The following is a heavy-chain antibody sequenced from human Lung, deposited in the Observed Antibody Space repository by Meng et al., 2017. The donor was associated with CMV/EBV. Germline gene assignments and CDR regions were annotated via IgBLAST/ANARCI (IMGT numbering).Heavy chain of an antibody. D-gene: IGHD2/OR15-2a*01. CDR1: GFIVSSTY. CDR2: IYSGGTT. CDR3: ARSILSNGFDAFDI. V-gene: IGHV3-53*01. J-gene: IGHJ3*02. Sequence: GGSLRLXCEASGFIVSSTYMSWVRQAPGKGREWVSVIYSGGTTFKANSVKGRFTISRDNSKNTLFLQMNRLRAEDTAVYYCARSILSNGFDAFDIWGQGTMVTVSS.